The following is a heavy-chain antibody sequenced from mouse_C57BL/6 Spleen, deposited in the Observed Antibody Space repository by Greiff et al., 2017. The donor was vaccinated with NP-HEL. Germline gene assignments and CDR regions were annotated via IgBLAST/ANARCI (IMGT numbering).Heavy chain of an antibody. J-gene: IGHJ3*01. CDR2: LHPNSGST. CDR3: ARSRDGNRAWFAY. D-gene: IGHD2-1*01. V-gene: IGHV1-64*01. Sequence: VQLQQPGAELVKPGASVKLSCKASGYTFTSYWMHWLKQRPGQCLEWIGMLHPNSGSTNYNEKFKSKATLTVDKSSSTAYMQLSSLTSEDSAVYYCARSRDGNRAWFAYWGQGTLVTVSA. CDR1: GYTFTSYW.